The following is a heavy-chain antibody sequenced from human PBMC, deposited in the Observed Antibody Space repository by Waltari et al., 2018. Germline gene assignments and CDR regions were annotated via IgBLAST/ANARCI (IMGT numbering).Heavy chain of an antibody. J-gene: IGHJ3*02. CDR2: IRNKINNYAT. V-gene: IGHV3-73*01. CDR1: EFTFSDSA. D-gene: IGHD3-22*01. Sequence: EVQLVESGGGLVQPGGSLTLSCAASEFTFSDSAIQWVRQASGKGLEWVGRIRNKINNYATAYSASVKGRFTISRDDTKNTAYLQMNSLKIEDTAVYYCSSILVVGTSRKIPFDIWGQGTVVTVSA. CDR3: SSILVVGTSRKIPFDI.